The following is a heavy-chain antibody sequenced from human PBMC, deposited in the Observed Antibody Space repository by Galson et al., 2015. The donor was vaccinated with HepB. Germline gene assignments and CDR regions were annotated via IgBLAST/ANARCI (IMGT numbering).Heavy chain of an antibody. CDR2: ISYDGSNK. D-gene: IGHD3-3*01. V-gene: IGHV3-30*03. CDR1: GFTFSSYG. CDR3: ARDRVVFMAGDFDY. J-gene: IGHJ4*02. Sequence: SLRLSCAASGFTFSSYGMHWVRQAPGKGLEWVAVISYDGSNKYYADSVKGRFTISRDNSKNTLYLQMNSLRPEDTAVYYCARDRVVFMAGDFDYWGQGTLVTVSS.